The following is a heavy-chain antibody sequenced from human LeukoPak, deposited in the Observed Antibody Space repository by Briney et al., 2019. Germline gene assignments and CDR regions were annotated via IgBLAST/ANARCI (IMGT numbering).Heavy chain of an antibody. J-gene: IGHJ5*02. CDR1: GFTVSSNY. Sequence: GGSLRLSCAASGFTVSSNYMSWVRQAPGKGLEWVSVIYSGGSTYYADSVKGRFTISRDNAKNSLYLQMNDLRGEDTAVYYCAKGPGARGHFNWFDPWGQGTLVTVSS. CDR2: IYSGGST. D-gene: IGHD5-12*01. V-gene: IGHV3-66*01. CDR3: AKGPGARGHFNWFDP.